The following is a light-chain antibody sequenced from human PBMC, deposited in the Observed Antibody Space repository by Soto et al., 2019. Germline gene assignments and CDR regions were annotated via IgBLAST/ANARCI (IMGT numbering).Light chain of an antibody. CDR3: SSYAGSNSFV. CDR1: SSDVGHYNY. Sequence: QSVLTQPPSASGSPGQSVTISCTGTSSDVGHYNYVSWYQQHPGKAPKLMIYEVSKRPSGVPDRFSGSKSGNTASLTVSGLQAEDEADYYCSSYAGSNSFVFGGGTKLTVL. CDR2: EVS. V-gene: IGLV2-8*01. J-gene: IGLJ3*02.